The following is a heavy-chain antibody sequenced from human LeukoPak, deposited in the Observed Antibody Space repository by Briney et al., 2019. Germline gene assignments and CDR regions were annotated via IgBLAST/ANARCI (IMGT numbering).Heavy chain of an antibody. CDR3: AREQRGGPSGNLRGLFASSYTYYYMDV. J-gene: IGHJ6*03. CDR1: GYTFTKYC. V-gene: IGHV1-46*01. Sequence: ASVKVSCKASGYTFTKYCIHWVRQAPGQGLEWMGISNPSDSATTYAQRFQSRVIMTRDMSTTTVYMDLRSLRSEDTAVYFCAREQRGGPSGNLRGLFASSYTYYYMDVWGRGTTVSVSS. CDR2: SNPSDSAT. D-gene: IGHD1-26*01.